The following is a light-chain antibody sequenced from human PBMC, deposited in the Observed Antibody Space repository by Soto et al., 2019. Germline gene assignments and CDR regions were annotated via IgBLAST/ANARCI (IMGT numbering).Light chain of an antibody. CDR2: DAS. V-gene: IGKV3-11*01. Sequence: EIVLTQSPATLALSPGERATLSCMSSQSVSSYLAWYQQKPGQAPRLLIYDASSRASGVPARFSGSGSGTDFTLTISSLEPEDFALYYCQQRNSWPPITFGQGTRLQI. CDR1: QSVSSY. J-gene: IGKJ5*01. CDR3: QQRNSWPPIT.